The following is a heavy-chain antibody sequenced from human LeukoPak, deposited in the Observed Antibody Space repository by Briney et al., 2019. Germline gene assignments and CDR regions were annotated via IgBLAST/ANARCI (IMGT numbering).Heavy chain of an antibody. CDR2: INPRSGGT. CDR1: GYAFTSYD. D-gene: IGHD6-6*01. CDR3: TREPLSGQLVPYDY. J-gene: IGHJ4*02. Sequence: ASVKVSCKASGYAFTSYDINWVRQATGQGPEWMGWINPRSGGTKYAQKYQGRITMTRDTSIDTGYIEVTSLTYDDTAVFFYTREPLSGQLVPYDYWGQGTVVTVSS. V-gene: IGHV1-2*02.